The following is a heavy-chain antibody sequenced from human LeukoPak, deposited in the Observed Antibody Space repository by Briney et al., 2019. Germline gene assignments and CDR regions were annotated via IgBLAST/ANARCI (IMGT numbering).Heavy chain of an antibody. CDR2: ISCYNGDT. Sequence: ASVKVSCKASGYTFTSNGITWVRQAPGQGLEWVGWISCYNGDTRYAQKFQGRVTVTTDTSTSTAYMELRSLRSDDTAVYYCARDVYYYGSGSYYNPGAFDIWGQGTMVTVSS. CDR1: GYTFTSNG. V-gene: IGHV1-18*01. D-gene: IGHD3-10*01. J-gene: IGHJ3*02. CDR3: ARDVYYYGSGSYYNPGAFDI.